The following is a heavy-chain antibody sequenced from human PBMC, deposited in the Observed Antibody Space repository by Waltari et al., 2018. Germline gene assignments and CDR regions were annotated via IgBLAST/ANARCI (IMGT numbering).Heavy chain of an antibody. CDR3: ARGLMRQGETVGY. J-gene: IGHJ4*02. CDR1: GFTVSSNY. Sequence: EVQLVESGGGLIQPGGSLRLSCAASGFTVSSNYMSWVRQAPGKGLGWVSVICSGGSTYSAGSWKGRFTISRYNSKTTLDLQMNSLRAEDTAVYYCARGLMRQGETVGYWGQGTLVTVSS. D-gene: IGHD2-8*01. V-gene: IGHV3-53*01. CDR2: ICSGGST.